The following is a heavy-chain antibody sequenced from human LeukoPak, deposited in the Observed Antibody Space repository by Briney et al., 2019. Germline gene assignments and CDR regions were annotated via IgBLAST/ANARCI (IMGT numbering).Heavy chain of an antibody. CDR3: AKEKETTAPYNWFDP. D-gene: IGHD4-11*01. J-gene: IGHJ5*02. CDR1: GFTFNGYG. V-gene: IGHV3-23*01. CDR2: ISGSGGNT. Sequence: GGSLRLSCAASGFTFNGYGMSWVRQAPGKGLEWVSTISGSGGNTYYAASVKGRFTISRDNSKNTLSLQMNSLRAEDTAIYYCAKEKETTAPYNWFDPWGQGTLVTVSS.